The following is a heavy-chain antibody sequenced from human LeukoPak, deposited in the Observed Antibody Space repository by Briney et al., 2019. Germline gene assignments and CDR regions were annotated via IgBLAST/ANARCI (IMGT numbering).Heavy chain of an antibody. D-gene: IGHD3-22*01. CDR1: GGPISSYY. V-gene: IGHV4-59*08. CDR2: TYYSGST. Sequence: SSGTLSLTCPVSGGPISSYYWSWIRQPPGKGLEWIGYTYYSGSTNYNPPLKSRVTISVDTSKNQFSLKLSSVTAADTAVYYCARFVVDYYYYGMDVWGQGTTVTVSS. J-gene: IGHJ6*02. CDR3: ARFVVDYYYYGMDV.